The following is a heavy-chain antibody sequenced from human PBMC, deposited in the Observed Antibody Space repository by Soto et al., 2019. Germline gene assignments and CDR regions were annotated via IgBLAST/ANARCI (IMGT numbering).Heavy chain of an antibody. Sequence: QVQLQESGPGLVKPSETLSLTCTVSGGSVSSGSYYWSWIRQPPGKGLEWIGYIYYSGSTNYNPSLQSRVTISVDTSKNQFSLKLSSVTAADTAVYYCARSDYYGSGSYYSLGMGYWGQGTLVTVSS. CDR1: GGSVSSGSYY. CDR2: IYYSGST. D-gene: IGHD3-10*01. V-gene: IGHV4-61*01. CDR3: ARSDYYGSGSYYSLGMGY. J-gene: IGHJ4*02.